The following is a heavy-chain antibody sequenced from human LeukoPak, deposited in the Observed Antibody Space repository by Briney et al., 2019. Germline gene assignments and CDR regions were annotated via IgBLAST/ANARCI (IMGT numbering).Heavy chain of an antibody. V-gene: IGHV3-48*04. D-gene: IGHD2-8*02. J-gene: IGHJ3*02. CDR1: GFTFSTYS. CDR3: AGAWSRVDGFDI. Sequence: GGSLRLSCVASGFTFSTYSMNWVRQAPGKGLEWVSYISSSSSTIYYADSVKGRFTISRDNAKNSVYLQMNSLRVEDTAVYYCAGAWSRVDGFDIWGQGTMVTVSS. CDR2: ISSSSSTI.